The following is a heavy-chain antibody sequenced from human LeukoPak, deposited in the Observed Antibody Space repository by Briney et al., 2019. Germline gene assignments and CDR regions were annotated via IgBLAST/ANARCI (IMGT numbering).Heavy chain of an antibody. J-gene: IGHJ4*02. D-gene: IGHD6-6*01. CDR1: GFSFSSYG. CDR3: AKERYSSSSAYIDY. Sequence: GRSLRLSCAASGFSFSSYGIHWVRQAPGKGQEWVAVISYDGSNKYYADSVKGRFTISRDNSKNTLYLQMNSLRTEDTSVYYSAKERYSSSSAYIDYWGQGTLVTVSS. V-gene: IGHV3-30*18. CDR2: ISYDGSNK.